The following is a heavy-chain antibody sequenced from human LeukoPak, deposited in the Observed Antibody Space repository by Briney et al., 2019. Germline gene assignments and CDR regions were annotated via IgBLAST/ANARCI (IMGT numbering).Heavy chain of an antibody. V-gene: IGHV4-38-2*02. CDR2: IYHSGST. CDR3: ARGGQMHDYGDYGDWFDP. J-gene: IGHJ5*02. D-gene: IGHD4-17*01. CDR1: GYSISSGYY. Sequence: PSETLSLTCTVSGYSISSGYYWGWIRQPPGKGLEWIGSIYHSGSTNYNPSLKSRVTISVDTSKNQFSLKLSSVTAADTAVYYCARGGQMHDYGDYGDWFDPWGQGTLVTVSS.